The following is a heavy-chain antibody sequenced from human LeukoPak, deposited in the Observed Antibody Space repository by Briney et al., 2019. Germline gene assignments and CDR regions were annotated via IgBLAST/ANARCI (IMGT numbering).Heavy chain of an antibody. CDR3: ARGMKRDFWSGYYHENYYGMDV. Sequence: SVKVFCKASGGTFSSYAISWVRQAPGQGLEWMGGIIPIFGTANYAQKFQGRVTITADESTSTAYMELSSLRSEDTAVYYCARGMKRDFWSGYYHENYYGMDVWGQGTLVTVSS. J-gene: IGHJ6*02. CDR2: IIPIFGTA. D-gene: IGHD3-3*01. CDR1: GGTFSSYA. V-gene: IGHV1-69*01.